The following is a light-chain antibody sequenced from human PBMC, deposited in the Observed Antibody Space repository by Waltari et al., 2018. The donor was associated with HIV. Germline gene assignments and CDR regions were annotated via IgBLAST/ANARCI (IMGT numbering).Light chain of an antibody. Sequence: QAVVTQEPSLTVSAGGTVTLTCASSTGAVTSGHCPYWCQRRPGQPPKTLIYDTTKRHSWTPARFSGSLLGGKAALTLSGAQFEDEADYFCLLSFNGVVVFGGGTTLTVL. J-gene: IGLJ2*01. CDR1: TGAVTSGHC. V-gene: IGLV7-46*01. CDR3: LLSFNGVVV. CDR2: DTT.